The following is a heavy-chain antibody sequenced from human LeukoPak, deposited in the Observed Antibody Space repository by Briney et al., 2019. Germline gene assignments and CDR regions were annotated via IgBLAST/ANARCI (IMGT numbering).Heavy chain of an antibody. CDR2: INHSGST. CDR3: ARSPQTLAAAGLEYYFDY. V-gene: IGHV4-34*01. J-gene: IGHJ4*02. Sequence: KPSETLSLTCAVYGGSFSGYYWSWIRQPPGKGLEWIGEINHSGSTNYNPSLKSRVTISVDTSKNQFSLKLSSVTAADTAVYYCARSPQTLAAAGLEYYFDYWGQGTLVTVSS. CDR1: GGSFSGYY. D-gene: IGHD6-13*01.